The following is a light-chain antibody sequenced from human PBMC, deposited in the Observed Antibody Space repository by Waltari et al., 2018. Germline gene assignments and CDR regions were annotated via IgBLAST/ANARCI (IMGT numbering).Light chain of an antibody. V-gene: IGKV3-20*01. CDR3: QHYGSSSIT. J-gene: IGKJ5*01. CDR2: GAS. Sequence: EIVLTPSPGTLSLSAGESPTLSCRASQRVSSSHLAWYQQKPGQAPRLLIYGASSRATGIPDRFSGGGSGTDFTLTISRLEPEDFAMYYCQHYGSSSITFGQGTRLEIK. CDR1: QRVSSSH.